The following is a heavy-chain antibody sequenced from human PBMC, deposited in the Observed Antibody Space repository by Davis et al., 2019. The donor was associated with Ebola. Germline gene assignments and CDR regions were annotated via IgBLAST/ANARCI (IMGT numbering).Heavy chain of an antibody. Sequence: SETLSLTCAVYGGSFSGYYWSWIRQPPGKGLEWIGEINHSGGTNYNPSLKSRVTISVDTSKNQFSLKLSSVTAADTAVYYCAMRSIAARPMDYWGQGTLVTVSS. CDR3: AMRSIAARPMDY. CDR2: INHSGGT. D-gene: IGHD6-6*01. J-gene: IGHJ4*02. V-gene: IGHV4-34*01. CDR1: GGSFSGYY.